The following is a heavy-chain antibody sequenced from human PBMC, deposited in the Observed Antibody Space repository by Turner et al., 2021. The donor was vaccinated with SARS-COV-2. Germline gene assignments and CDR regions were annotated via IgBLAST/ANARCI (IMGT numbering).Heavy chain of an antibody. CDR1: GFTFSSYA. D-gene: IGHD6-13*01. CDR3: ATIAAAGPDFYYYYGMDV. Sequence: EVQLLESGGGLVQPGGSLRLSCAASGFTFSSYAMTWVRQAPGKGLEWVSAISGSGGSTYYADSVRGRFTISRDNSKNTLYLQMNSLRAEDTALYYCATIAAAGPDFYYYYGMDVWGQGTTVTVSS. CDR2: ISGSGGST. J-gene: IGHJ6*02. V-gene: IGHV3-23*01.